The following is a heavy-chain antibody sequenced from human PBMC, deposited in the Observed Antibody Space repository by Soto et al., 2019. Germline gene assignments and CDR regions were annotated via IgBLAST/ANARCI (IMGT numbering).Heavy chain of an antibody. D-gene: IGHD5-18*01. CDR2: IYYSGST. CDR3: ARVGHSYGKYAFDI. V-gene: IGHV4-31*03. J-gene: IGHJ3*02. Sequence: QVQLQESGPGLVKPSQTLSLTCTVSGGSISSGGYYWSWIRQHPGKGLEWIGYIYYSGSTYYNPSLKSRVTISVDTSKNQFSLKLSSVTAADTAVYYCARVGHSYGKYAFDIWGQGTMVTVSS. CDR1: GGSISSGGYY.